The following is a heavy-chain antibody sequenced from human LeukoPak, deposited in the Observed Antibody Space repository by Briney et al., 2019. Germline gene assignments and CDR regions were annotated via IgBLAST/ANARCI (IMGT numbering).Heavy chain of an antibody. CDR2: INHSGST. Sequence: NPSETLSLTCAVYGVSFSGYYWSWIRQPPGKGLEWIGEINHSGSTNYNPSHKSRVTISVDTSKNQFSLKLSSVTAADTAVYYCARAIEYSIPGWGQGTLVTVSS. D-gene: IGHD6-6*01. CDR1: GVSFSGYY. V-gene: IGHV4-34*01. CDR3: ARAIEYSIPG. J-gene: IGHJ4*02.